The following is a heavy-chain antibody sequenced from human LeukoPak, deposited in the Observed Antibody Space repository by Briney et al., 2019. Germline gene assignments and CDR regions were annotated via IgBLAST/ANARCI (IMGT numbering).Heavy chain of an antibody. Sequence: GGSLRLSCAASGFTVSSNYMSWVRQAPGKGLEWVSVTYSGGSTYYADSVKGRFTISRDNSKNTLYLQMNSLRAEDTAVYYCAMAMGYDGSGYIDYWGQGTLVTVSS. D-gene: IGHD3-22*01. V-gene: IGHV3-53*01. CDR2: TYSGGST. CDR1: GFTVSSNY. CDR3: AMAMGYDGSGYIDY. J-gene: IGHJ4*02.